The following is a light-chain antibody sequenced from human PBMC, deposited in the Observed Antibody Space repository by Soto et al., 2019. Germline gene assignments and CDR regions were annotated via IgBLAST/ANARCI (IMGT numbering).Light chain of an antibody. J-gene: IGKJ5*01. Sequence: EIVLTQSPGTLSLSPGERATLSCRASQRVSSSYLAWYQQKPGQAPSLLIYGASSRATGIPDRFSGSGSGPDFTLSISRLEPEDFAVYYCQQYGNSPGTFGQGTRLEI. CDR1: QRVSSSY. CDR3: QQYGNSPGT. V-gene: IGKV3-20*01. CDR2: GAS.